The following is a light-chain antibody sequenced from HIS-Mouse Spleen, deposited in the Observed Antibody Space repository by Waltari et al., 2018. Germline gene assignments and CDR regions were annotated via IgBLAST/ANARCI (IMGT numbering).Light chain of an antibody. CDR2: EDR. J-gene: IGLJ2*01. CDR1: ALPKKY. Sequence: SYELTQPPSVSVSPGQTARITCSGDALPKKYAYWYQQKSGQAPVLVIYEDRKRPSGCPERFSGSSSGTMATLTISGAQVEDEADYYCYSTDSSGNHRVFGGGTKLTVL. V-gene: IGLV3-10*01. CDR3: YSTDSSGNHRV.